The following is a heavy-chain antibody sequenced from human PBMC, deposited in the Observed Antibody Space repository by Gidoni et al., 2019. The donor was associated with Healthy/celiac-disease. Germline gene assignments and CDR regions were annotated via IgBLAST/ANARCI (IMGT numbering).Heavy chain of an antibody. CDR2: IIPICGTA. J-gene: IGHJ4*02. CDR3: ARDHPYDILTGDIGRYYFDY. Sequence: QVQLVQSGAEVKKPGSSVKVSCKASGGTFSRYAISWVRQAPGQGLGWMGGIIPICGTANYAQKFQGRVTITADESTSRAYMERSSLRSEDTAVYYCARDHPYDILTGDIGRYYFDYWGQGTLVTVSS. CDR1: GGTFSRYA. V-gene: IGHV1-69*01. D-gene: IGHD3-9*01.